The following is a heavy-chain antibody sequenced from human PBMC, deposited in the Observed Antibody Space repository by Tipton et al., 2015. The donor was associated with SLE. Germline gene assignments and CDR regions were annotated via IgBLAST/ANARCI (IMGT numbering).Heavy chain of an antibody. CDR2: VCNSVST. CDR1: GYSISTSDSNW. CDR3: ARQRLRLLSPLDA. D-gene: IGHD3-10*01. J-gene: IGHJ6*02. Sequence: TLSLTCAVSGYSISTSDSNWWGWIRQPPGKGLEWIACVCNSVSTNYDPSLKSRGTISVDTSKNHFSLELTSVTAADTAVYYCARQRLRLLSPLDAWGQGTTVTVS. V-gene: IGHV4-61*05.